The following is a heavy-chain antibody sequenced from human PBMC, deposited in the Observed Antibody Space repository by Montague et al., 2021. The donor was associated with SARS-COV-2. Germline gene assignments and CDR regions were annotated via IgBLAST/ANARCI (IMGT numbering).Heavy chain of an antibody. CDR2: KHYSGIT. J-gene: IGHJ4*02. CDR1: GDSISSSYY. Sequence: SETLSLTRTVSGDSISSSYYWGWIRQPPGKGLEWIGNKHYSGITYNNPSLKNRVTMSVDTSKNQFSLKLSSVTAADTAVYYCVRDGYTHVDYWGQGTLVTVSS. V-gene: IGHV4-39*02. D-gene: IGHD5-24*01. CDR3: VRDGYTHVDY.